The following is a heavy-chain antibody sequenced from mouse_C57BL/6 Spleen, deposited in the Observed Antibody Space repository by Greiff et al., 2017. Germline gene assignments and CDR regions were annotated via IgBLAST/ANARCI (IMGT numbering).Heavy chain of an antibody. CDR1: GFTFSDYG. J-gene: IGHJ1*03. V-gene: IGHV5-17*01. D-gene: IGHD1-1*01. Sequence: EVKLQESGGGLVKPGGSLKLSCAASGFTFSDYGMHWVRQAPEKGLEWVAYISSGSSTIYYADTVKGRCTISRDNAKNTLFLQMTSLRSEDTAMYYCARKDGSSLYWYFDVWGTGTTVTVSS. CDR2: ISSGSSTI. CDR3: ARKDGSSLYWYFDV.